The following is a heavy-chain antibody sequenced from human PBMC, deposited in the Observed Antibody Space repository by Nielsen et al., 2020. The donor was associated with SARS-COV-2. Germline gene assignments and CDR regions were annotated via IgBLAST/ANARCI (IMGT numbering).Heavy chain of an antibody. CDR2: ISGSGGST. CDR3: ARAKAVAGTSSFDY. J-gene: IGHJ4*02. V-gene: IGHV3-23*01. D-gene: IGHD6-19*01. Sequence: GESLKISCAASGFTFSSYAMSWVRQAPGKGLEWVSAISGSGGSTYYADSVKGRFTISRDNAKNSLYLQMNSLRAEDTAVYYCARAKAVAGTSSFDYWGQGTLVTVSS. CDR1: GFTFSSYA.